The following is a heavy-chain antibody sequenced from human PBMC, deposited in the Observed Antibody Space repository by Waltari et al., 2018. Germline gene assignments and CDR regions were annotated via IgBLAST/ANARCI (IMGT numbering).Heavy chain of an antibody. CDR3: VRGGGTYGDWDY. CDR2: INGDGRNT. V-gene: IGHV3-74*01. J-gene: IGHJ4*02. CDR1: GFTFSGYW. D-gene: IGHD4-17*01. Sequence: EVPLVESGGGLVQPGGSLRLSCAASGFTFSGYWMHWVRQAPGKGLGWVSRINGDGRNTNYADYVKGRFTISRDNAKNTLYLQMNSLRAEDTAVYYCVRGGGTYGDWDYWGLGTLVTVSS.